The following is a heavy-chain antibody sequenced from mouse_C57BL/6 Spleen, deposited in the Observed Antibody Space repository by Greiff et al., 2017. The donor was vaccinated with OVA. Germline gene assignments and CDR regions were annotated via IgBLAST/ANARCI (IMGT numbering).Heavy chain of an antibody. J-gene: IGHJ4*01. V-gene: IGHV1-74*01. CDR2: IHPSDSDT. Sequence: QVQLQQPGAELVKPGASVKVSCKASGYTFTSYWMHWVKQRPGQGLEWIGRIHPSDSDTNYNQKFKGKATLTVDKSSSAAYMQLSSLTAEDAAVYYCALYDTYAMDYWGQGTSVTGSS. CDR1: GYTFTSYW. CDR3: ALYDTYAMDY. D-gene: IGHD2-3*01.